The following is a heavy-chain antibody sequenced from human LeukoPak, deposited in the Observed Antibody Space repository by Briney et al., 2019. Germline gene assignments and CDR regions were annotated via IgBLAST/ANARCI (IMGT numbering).Heavy chain of an antibody. CDR3: ARGKRRLDS. CDR2: ISGRSFSI. V-gene: IGHV3-11*01. Sequence: GGSLRLSCAASGFAFNESYMTWIRQAPGKGLEWVGYISGRSFSIYYADSVQGRFTISRDNPTNSLFLHMSSLRADDTAVYFCARGKRRLDSWGQGTLVTVSS. CDR1: GFAFNESY. J-gene: IGHJ5*01.